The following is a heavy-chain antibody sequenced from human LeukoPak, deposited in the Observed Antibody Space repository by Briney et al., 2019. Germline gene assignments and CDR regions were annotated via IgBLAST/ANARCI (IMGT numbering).Heavy chain of an antibody. V-gene: IGHV3-30*02. Sequence: AGGSLRLSCAASGFTFSNYGLHWVRQAPGKGLEWVAFIRYDGSNKYYADSVKGRFTISRDNSKNTLYLQMNSLRAEDTAVYYCAKGPEYDIWSSLYYFDYWGQGTLVTVSS. CDR3: AKGPEYDIWSSLYYFDY. CDR2: IRYDGSNK. D-gene: IGHD3-3*01. J-gene: IGHJ4*02. CDR1: GFTFSNYG.